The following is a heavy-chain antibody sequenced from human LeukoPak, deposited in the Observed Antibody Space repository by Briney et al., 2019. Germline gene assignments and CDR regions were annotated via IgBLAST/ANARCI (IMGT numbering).Heavy chain of an antibody. Sequence: GASVKVSCKASGYTFTGYYMHWVRQAPGQGLEWMGWINPNSGGTNYAQKFQGRVTMTRDTSISTAYKELSRLRSDDTAVYYCARVTDVVVPAASFDPWGQGTLVTVSS. D-gene: IGHD2-2*01. CDR1: GYTFTGYY. J-gene: IGHJ5*02. CDR3: ARVTDVVVPAASFDP. CDR2: INPNSGGT. V-gene: IGHV1-2*02.